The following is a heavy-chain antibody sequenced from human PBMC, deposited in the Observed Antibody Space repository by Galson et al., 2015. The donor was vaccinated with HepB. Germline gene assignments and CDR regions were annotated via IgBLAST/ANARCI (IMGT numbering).Heavy chain of an antibody. CDR1: GGAVSSYD. V-gene: IGHV4-4*07. CDR2: IYTSGST. D-gene: IGHD7-27*01. Sequence: ETLSLTCSVSGGAVSSYDWSWIRQSAGKGLEWIGRIYTSGSTNYNPSLRSRVTMSVDTSKSQFSLRLSSVTAADTAVYFCARVGGFPLGAFDIWGQGTMVTVSS. J-gene: IGHJ3*02. CDR3: ARVGGFPLGAFDI.